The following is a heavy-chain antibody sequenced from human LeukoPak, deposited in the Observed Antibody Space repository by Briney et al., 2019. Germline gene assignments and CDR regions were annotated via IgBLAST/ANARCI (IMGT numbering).Heavy chain of an antibody. D-gene: IGHD2-15*01. CDR2: VYTSVST. CDR3: ARDLGYCSGGSCYYYYMDV. Sequence: PSETLSLTCTVSGGSISSYYWSWIRQPAGKVLEWIGRVYTSVSTNYHPSLKSRVTMSVDTSKNQFSLKLSSVTAADTAVYYCARDLGYCSGGSCYYYYMDVWGKGTTVTVSS. CDR1: GGSISSYY. J-gene: IGHJ6*03. V-gene: IGHV4-4*07.